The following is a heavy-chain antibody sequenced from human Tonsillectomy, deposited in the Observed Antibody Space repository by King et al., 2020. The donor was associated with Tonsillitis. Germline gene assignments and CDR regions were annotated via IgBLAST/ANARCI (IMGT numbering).Heavy chain of an antibody. CDR1: GFTFSSSA. CDR3: AIGGNPDFDY. D-gene: IGHD4-23*01. CDR2: ISSRGDYI. J-gene: IGHJ4*02. Sequence: VQLVESGGGLVQPGGSLRLSCAASGFTFSSSAVSWVRQAPGMGLEWVSTISSRGDYIYYADSVKGRFTISRDNSKNTVYVQMNSLRADDTAVYYCAIGGNPDFDYWGQGTLVTVSS. V-gene: IGHV3-23*04.